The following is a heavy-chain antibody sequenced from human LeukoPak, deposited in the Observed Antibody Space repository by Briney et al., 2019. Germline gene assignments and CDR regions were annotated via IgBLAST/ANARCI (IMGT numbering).Heavy chain of an antibody. J-gene: IGHJ4*02. D-gene: IGHD2-2*01. CDR3: ARLYCSSTSCQAYFDY. CDR1: GFTFNNYW. V-gene: IGHV3-7*05. CDR2: MTQDIIER. Sequence: GGPLRLSCAASGFTFNNYWMTWVRQAPGKGLEWVANMTQDIIERHYVESVKGRFIISRDNAKNSLFLKMNSLRAEDTAVYYCARLYCSSTSCQAYFDYWGQGTLVTV.